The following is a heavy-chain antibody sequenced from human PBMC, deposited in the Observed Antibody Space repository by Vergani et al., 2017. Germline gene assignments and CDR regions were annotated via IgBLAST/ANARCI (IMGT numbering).Heavy chain of an antibody. CDR3: TTDRDVVVVAATRIGRDY. D-gene: IGHD2-15*01. CDR2: ITSTGNYI. V-gene: IGHV3-21*01. J-gene: IGHJ4*02. CDR1: GFTFSSYS. Sequence: EVQLVESGGGLVTPGGSLRLSCAASGFTFSSYSMNWVRQAPGKGLEWVSSITSTGNYIYYADSVKGRFTISRDNAKNSLYLQMNSLRAEDTAVYYCTTDRDVVVVAATRIGRDYWGQGTLVTVSS.